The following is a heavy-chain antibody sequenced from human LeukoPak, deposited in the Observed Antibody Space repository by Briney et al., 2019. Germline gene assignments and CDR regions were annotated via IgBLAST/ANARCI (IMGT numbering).Heavy chain of an antibody. Sequence: PGGSLRLSCAASGFIVSSNYMSWVRQAPGKGLEWVSSISCSGGSPYYADSVKGRFTISRDNSKNTLYLQMNSLRAEDTAVYYCAKEGDSWSTVDYWGQGTLVTVSS. CDR2: ISCSGGSP. D-gene: IGHD3-16*01. CDR3: AKEGDSWSTVDY. V-gene: IGHV3-23*01. J-gene: IGHJ4*02. CDR1: GFIVSSNY.